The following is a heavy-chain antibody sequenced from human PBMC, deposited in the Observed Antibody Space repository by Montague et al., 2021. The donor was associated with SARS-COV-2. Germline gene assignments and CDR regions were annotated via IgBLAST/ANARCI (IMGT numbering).Heavy chain of an antibody. J-gene: IGHJ6*02. V-gene: IGHV4-34*01. Sequence: SETLSLTCAVYGGSFSGYYWCWIRQPPGKGLEWIGEISHSGSTNYYPSPKSRVTISIDTSKNQYSLKLSSVTAADTAVYYCARFAYRLLLIASYYGMDVWGQGATVTVSS. CDR3: ARFAYRLLLIASYYGMDV. CDR1: GGSFSGYY. D-gene: IGHD2-2*01. CDR2: ISHSGST.